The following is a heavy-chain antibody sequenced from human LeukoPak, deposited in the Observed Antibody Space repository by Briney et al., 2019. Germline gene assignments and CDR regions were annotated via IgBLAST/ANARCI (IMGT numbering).Heavy chain of an antibody. CDR3: ARGGKTAGGFAP. CDR1: GFTFSAYA. V-gene: IGHV3-23*01. Sequence: GGSLRLSCAVSGFTFSAYAMNWVRQAPGKGLECVSVISGSGGTTYYADSVKGRFTISRDNSKNTLYLQMNSLTAEDTAVFYCARGGKTAGGFAPWGQGTLVTVSS. D-gene: IGHD2-21*02. CDR2: ISGSGGTT. J-gene: IGHJ5*02.